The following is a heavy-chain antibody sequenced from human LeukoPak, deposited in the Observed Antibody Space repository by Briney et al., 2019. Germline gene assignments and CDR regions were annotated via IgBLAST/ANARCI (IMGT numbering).Heavy chain of an antibody. V-gene: IGHV4-59*01. D-gene: IGHD4-17*01. J-gene: IGHJ4*02. Sequence: SETLSLTCTVSGGSISSYYWSWIRQPPGKGLEWIGYSYYSGSTNYNPSLKSRVTISVDTSKNQFSLKLNSVTAADTAVYYCARGGPTVTNEFDYWGQGTLVTVSS. CDR3: ARGGPTVTNEFDY. CDR2: SYYSGST. CDR1: GGSISSYY.